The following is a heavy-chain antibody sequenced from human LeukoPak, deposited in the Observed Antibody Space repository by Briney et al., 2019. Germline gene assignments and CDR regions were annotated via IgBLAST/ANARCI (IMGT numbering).Heavy chain of an antibody. D-gene: IGHD3-9*01. J-gene: IGHJ3*02. V-gene: IGHV1-3*01. CDR1: GYTFTSYA. CDR3: ARSLYFDILTGGAFDI. Sequence: ASVKVSCKASGYTFTSYAMHWVRQAPRQRLEWMGWINAGNGNTKYSQKFQGRVTITRDTSASTAYMELSSLRSEDSAVYFCARSLYFDILTGGAFDIWGQGTMVAVSS. CDR2: INAGNGNT.